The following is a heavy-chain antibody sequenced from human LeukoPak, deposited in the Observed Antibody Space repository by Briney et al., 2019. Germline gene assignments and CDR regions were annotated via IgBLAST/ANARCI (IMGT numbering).Heavy chain of an antibody. D-gene: IGHD6-19*01. Sequence: PSETLSLTCTVSGGSIRSSSYYWGWIRQPPGKGLEWIGSIYYSGSTYYNASLKSRGTISVDTSKNQFSLKLNSVTAADTAVYFCGRQVVAVAGTGYFDYWGQGTLVTVSS. CDR2: IYYSGST. CDR1: GGSIRSSSYY. CDR3: GRQVVAVAGTGYFDY. V-gene: IGHV4-39*01. J-gene: IGHJ4*02.